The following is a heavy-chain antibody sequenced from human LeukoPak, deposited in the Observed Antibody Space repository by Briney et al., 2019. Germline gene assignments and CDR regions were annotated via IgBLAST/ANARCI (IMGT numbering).Heavy chain of an antibody. Sequence: GGSLRLSCAASGFTFSSYAMSWVRQAPGKGLEWGSAISGSGGSTYYAHSVKGRFTISRDNSKNTLYLQMNSLRAEDTAVYYCAKADAVAGTPTDYWGQGTLVTVSS. J-gene: IGHJ4*02. V-gene: IGHV3-23*01. D-gene: IGHD6-19*01. CDR1: GFTFSSYA. CDR2: ISGSGGST. CDR3: AKADAVAGTPTDY.